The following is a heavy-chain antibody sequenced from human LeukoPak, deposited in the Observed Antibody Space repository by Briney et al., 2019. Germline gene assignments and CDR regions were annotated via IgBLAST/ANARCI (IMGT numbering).Heavy chain of an antibody. CDR3: ARGSSQYYDVLTGYHNWFDP. V-gene: IGHV3-30-3*01. D-gene: IGHD3-9*01. CDR2: ISYDGSDK. J-gene: IGHJ5*02. CDR1: GYTFSSFA. Sequence: PGRSLRLSCAASGYTFSSFAMHWVRQAPGKGLEWVAVISYDGSDKYYADSVKGRFTISRDNSKNTLYLQMNSLRAEDTAVYYCARGSSQYYDVLTGYHNWFDPWGQGTLVTVSS.